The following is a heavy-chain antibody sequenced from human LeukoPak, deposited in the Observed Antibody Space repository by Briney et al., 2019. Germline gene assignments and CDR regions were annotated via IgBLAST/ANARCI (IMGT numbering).Heavy chain of an antibody. Sequence: WASVKVSCKASGGTFSSYIITWVRQAPGQGLEWMGRIIPIFGTPDYAQKFQGRVTMTRDTSTSTVYMELSSLRSEDTAVYYCARDRGGAVAAYYYYYYYMDVWGKGTTVTISS. J-gene: IGHJ6*03. CDR1: GGTFSSYI. D-gene: IGHD6-19*01. CDR2: IIPIFGTP. CDR3: ARDRGGAVAAYYYYYYYMDV. V-gene: IGHV1-69*05.